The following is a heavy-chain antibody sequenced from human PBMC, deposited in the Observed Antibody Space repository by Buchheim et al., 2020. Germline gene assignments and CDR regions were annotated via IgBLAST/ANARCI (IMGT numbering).Heavy chain of an antibody. CDR3: ARGGYDLWSGYYAFDN. D-gene: IGHD3-3*01. V-gene: IGHV4-4*02. CDR1: GGSISSSNW. J-gene: IGHJ4*02. CDR2: IYHSGST. Sequence: QVQLQESGPGLVKPSGTLSLTCAASGGSISSSNWWSWVRQPPGRGLGWMGEIYHSGSTNYTPSLTSRVTISVDKSKKQVPLKLSSVTAADTAVYYCARGGYDLWSGYYAFDNWGQGTL.